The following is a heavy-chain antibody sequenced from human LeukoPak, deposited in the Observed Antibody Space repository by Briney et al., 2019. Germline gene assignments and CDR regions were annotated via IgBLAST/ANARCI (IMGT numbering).Heavy chain of an antibody. D-gene: IGHD1-26*01. V-gene: IGHV1-69*04. CDR1: GGTFSSYA. CDR3: VRRMWELTGDYYGMDV. CDR2: IIPIFGIA. J-gene: IGHJ6*02. Sequence: ASVKVSCKASGGTFSSYAISWVRQAPGQGLEWMGRIIPIFGIANYAQKFQGRVTITADKSTSTAYMELSSLRSEDTAVYYCVRRMWELTGDYYGMDVWGQGTTVTVSS.